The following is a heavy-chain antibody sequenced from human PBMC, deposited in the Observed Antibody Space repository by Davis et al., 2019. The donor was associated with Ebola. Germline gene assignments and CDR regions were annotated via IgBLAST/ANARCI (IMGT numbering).Heavy chain of an antibody. CDR2: IYDQST. D-gene: IGHD6-19*01. CDR1: GFTVSSNH. CDR3: ATTQWLREFDN. J-gene: IGHJ4*01. V-gene: IGHV3-53*05. Sequence: GESLKISCTASGFTVSSNHMSWVRPASGKGLEWVSVIYDQSTAYADAGRGRFIIPRDKSNNPLYLGMSSLRVDDTAVYYCATTQWLREFDNWGQGTLVTVSS.